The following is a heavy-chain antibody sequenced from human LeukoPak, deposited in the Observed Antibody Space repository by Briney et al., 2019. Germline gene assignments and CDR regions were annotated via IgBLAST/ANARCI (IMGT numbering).Heavy chain of an antibody. CDR1: GGSISSSNW. J-gene: IGHJ4*02. Sequence: SETLSLTCAVSGGSISSSNWWSWVRQPPGKGLEWIGEIYHSGSTNYNPSLESRVTISVDTSKNQFSLKLISVTAADTAVYYCARPFDGLFDYWGQGTLVTVSS. V-gene: IGHV4-4*02. D-gene: IGHD3-9*01. CDR2: IYHSGST. CDR3: ARPFDGLFDY.